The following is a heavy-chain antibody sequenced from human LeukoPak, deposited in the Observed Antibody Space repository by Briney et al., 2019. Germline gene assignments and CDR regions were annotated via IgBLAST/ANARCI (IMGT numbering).Heavy chain of an antibody. Sequence: GGSLRLSCAASGFTFSHYGMNWVRQAPGKGLEWVSSISSSSTYIYRADSVKGRFTISRDNAKNSLYLQMNSLTAEDTAVYYCAKSSGWNYYYYYMDVWGKGTTVIASS. J-gene: IGHJ6*03. V-gene: IGHV3-21*01. CDR2: ISSSSTYI. D-gene: IGHD6-19*01. CDR3: AKSSGWNYYYYYMDV. CDR1: GFTFSHYG.